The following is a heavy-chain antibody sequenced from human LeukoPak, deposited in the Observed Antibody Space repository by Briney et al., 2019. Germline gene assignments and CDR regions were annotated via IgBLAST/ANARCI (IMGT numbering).Heavy chain of an antibody. D-gene: IGHD3-22*01. CDR2: INPNSGGT. Sequence: ASVKVSCKASGYTFTSDGISWVRQAPGQGLEWMGWINPNSGGTNYAQKFQGRVTMTRDTSITTAYMELSSLRSEDTAVYYCARGFYDSSGYYHTEIDYWGQGALVTVSS. CDR3: ARGFYDSSGYYHTEIDY. CDR1: GYTFTSDG. V-gene: IGHV1-2*02. J-gene: IGHJ4*02.